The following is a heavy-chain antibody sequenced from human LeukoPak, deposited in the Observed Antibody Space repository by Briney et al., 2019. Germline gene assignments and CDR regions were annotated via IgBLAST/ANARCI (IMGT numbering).Heavy chain of an antibody. CDR3: ARGFGTTGWHTFDY. CDR2: TYYRSKWYN. J-gene: IGHJ4*02. CDR1: GDSVPSKNGA. Sequence: SQTLSLTCVVSGDSVPSKNGAWNWIRQSPSRGLEWLGRTYYRSKWYNDYAESMEGRMTISQDTSKNQYSLHLNSVTPDDTAVYYCARGFGTTGWHTFDYWGQGTLVTVSS. D-gene: IGHD6-19*01. V-gene: IGHV6-1*01.